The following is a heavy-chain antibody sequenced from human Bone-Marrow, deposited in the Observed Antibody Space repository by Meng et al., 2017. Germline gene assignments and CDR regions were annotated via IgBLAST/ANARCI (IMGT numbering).Heavy chain of an antibody. D-gene: IGHD3-3*01. J-gene: IGHJ5*02. CDR2: INHSGST. CDR1: RWTFSGYY. CDR3: ARERNTYRFSVGRGKWFDP. V-gene: IGHV4-34*01. Sequence: QGPIQQWRAGLLKPSETRPLPCAVSRWTFSGYYWRGIRQPPGKGLEWIGEINHSGSTNYNPSLKNRVTISVDTSKNQFSLKLSSVTAADTAVYYCARERNTYRFSVGRGKWFDPWGQGTLVTVSS.